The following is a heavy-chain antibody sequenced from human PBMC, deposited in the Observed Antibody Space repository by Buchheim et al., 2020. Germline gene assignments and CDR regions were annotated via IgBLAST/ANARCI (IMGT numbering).Heavy chain of an antibody. Sequence: EVQLVESGGGLVQPGGSLRLSCAVSGFTVSSDSMSWVRQAPGKGLEWVSAIYGGGATYYTDSVKGRFNISRDSSKNTLYIKMNRLRVEDTAMYYCARRQPSGSWFDPWGQGTL. J-gene: IGHJ5*02. CDR3: ARRQPSGSWFDP. CDR2: IYGGGAT. D-gene: IGHD3-22*01. V-gene: IGHV3-66*01. CDR1: GFTVSSDS.